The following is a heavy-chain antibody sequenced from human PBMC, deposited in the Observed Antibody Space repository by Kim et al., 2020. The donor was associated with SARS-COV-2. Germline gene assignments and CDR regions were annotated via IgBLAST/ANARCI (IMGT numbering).Heavy chain of an antibody. CDR3: ARGRLGELSRNWFDP. V-gene: IGHV1-69*01. Sequence: QKFQGRVTITADESTSTAYMELSSLRSEDTAVYYCARGRLGELSRNWFDPWGQGTLVTVSS. D-gene: IGHD3-16*02. J-gene: IGHJ5*02.